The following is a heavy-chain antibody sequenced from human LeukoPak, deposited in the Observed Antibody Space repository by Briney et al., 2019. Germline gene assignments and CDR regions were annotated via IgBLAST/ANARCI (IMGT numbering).Heavy chain of an antibody. CDR2: INPSGGST. CDR3: AREVPGEWFGEREGESAVLGIDY. J-gene: IGHJ4*02. Sequence: VKVSCKASGYTFTSYYMHWVRQAPGQGLEWMGIINPSGGSTSYAQKFQGRVTMTRDTSTSTVYMELSSLRSEDTAVYYCAREVPGEWFGEREGESAVLGIDYWGQGTLVTVSS. CDR1: GYTFTSYY. V-gene: IGHV1-46*01. D-gene: IGHD3-10*01.